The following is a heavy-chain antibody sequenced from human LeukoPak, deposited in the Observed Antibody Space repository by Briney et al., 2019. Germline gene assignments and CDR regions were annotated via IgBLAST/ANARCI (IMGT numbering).Heavy chain of an antibody. CDR2: INAYNGNT. Sequence: GASVKVSCKASGYTFTSYGFSWVRQAPGQGLEWMGWINAYNGNTNDAQKLQGRVTMTTDTSTSTAYMELRSLRFDDTAVYYCARRQGTTLSFDYWGQGTLVTVSS. V-gene: IGHV1-18*01. D-gene: IGHD1-1*01. J-gene: IGHJ4*02. CDR1: GYTFTSYG. CDR3: ARRQGTTLSFDY.